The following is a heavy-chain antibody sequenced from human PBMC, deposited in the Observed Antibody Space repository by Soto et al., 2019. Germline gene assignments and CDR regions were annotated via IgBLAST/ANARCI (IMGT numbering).Heavy chain of an antibody. V-gene: IGHV1-69*02. CDR1: GGTFSSYT. D-gene: IGHD6-19*01. Sequence: SVKVSCKASGGTFSSYTISWVRQAPGQGLEWMGRIIPILGIANYAQKFQGRVTTTADKSTSTAYMELSSLRSEDTAVYYCARGSPELSGWYSVDYWGQGTLVTVSS. CDR2: IIPILGIA. CDR3: ARGSPELSGWYSVDY. J-gene: IGHJ4*02.